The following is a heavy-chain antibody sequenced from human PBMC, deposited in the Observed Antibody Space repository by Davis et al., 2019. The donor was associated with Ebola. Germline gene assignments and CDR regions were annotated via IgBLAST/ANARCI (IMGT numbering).Heavy chain of an antibody. CDR1: GGSISSSSYY. V-gene: IGHV4-39*07. Sequence: SETLSLTCTVSGGSISSSSYYWGWIRQPPGKGLEWIGSIYYSGSTYYNPSLKSRVTISVDRSKNQFSLKLSSVTAADTAVYYCARLALYCSGGSCDGMDVWGQGTTVTVSS. CDR3: ARLALYCSGGSCDGMDV. D-gene: IGHD2-15*01. CDR2: IYYSGST. J-gene: IGHJ6*02.